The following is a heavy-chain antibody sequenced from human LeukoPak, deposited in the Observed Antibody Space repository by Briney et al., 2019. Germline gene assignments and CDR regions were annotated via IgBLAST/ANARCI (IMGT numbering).Heavy chain of an antibody. V-gene: IGHV3-30-3*01. J-gene: IGHJ3*02. CDR3: ARDGGGITRGAFDI. CDR1: GFTFSSYA. CDR2: ISYDGSNK. Sequence: PGGSLRLSCAASGFTFSSYAMHWVRQAPGKGLEWVAVISYDGSNKYYADSVKGRFTISRDNSKNTLYLQMNSLRAEDTAVYYCARDGGGITRGAFDIWGQGTMVTVSS. D-gene: IGHD2-2*01.